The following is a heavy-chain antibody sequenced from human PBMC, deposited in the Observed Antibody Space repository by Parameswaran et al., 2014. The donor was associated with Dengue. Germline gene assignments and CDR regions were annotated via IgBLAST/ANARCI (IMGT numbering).Heavy chain of an antibody. V-gene: IGHV1-24*01. Sequence: WVRQAPGQGLEWMGGFDPEDGETIYAQKFQGRVTMTEDTSTDTAYMELSSLRSEDTAVYYCATDLIRWDQGTLVTVSS. J-gene: IGHJ4*02. CDR3: ATDLIR. CDR2: FDPEDGET.